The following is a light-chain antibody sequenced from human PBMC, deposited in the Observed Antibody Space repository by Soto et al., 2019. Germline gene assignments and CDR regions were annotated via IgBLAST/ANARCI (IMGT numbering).Light chain of an antibody. Sequence: DIQMTQSPSSLSASVGDRVTITCRASQSISTYLNWYQQKPGIAPKVLIYTASSLQSGVPSRFSGGGSGTDFTLTISSLQPEDFDTYYCQQSYSTPYTFGQGSKLEI. CDR3: QQSYSTPYT. CDR1: QSISTY. CDR2: TAS. V-gene: IGKV1-39*01. J-gene: IGKJ2*01.